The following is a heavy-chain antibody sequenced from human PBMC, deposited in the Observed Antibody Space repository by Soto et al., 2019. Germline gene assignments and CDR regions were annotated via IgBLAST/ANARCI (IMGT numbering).Heavy chain of an antibody. Sequence: ASVKVSCKASGYTFTSYGISWVRQATGQGLEWMGWMNPNSGNTGYAQKFQGRVTMTRNTSISTAYMELSSLRSEDTAVYYCARWRRSYYYYGMDVWGQGTTVTVSS. CDR3: ARWRRSYYYYGMDV. J-gene: IGHJ6*02. CDR1: GYTFTSYG. V-gene: IGHV1-8*02. D-gene: IGHD3-3*01. CDR2: MNPNSGNT.